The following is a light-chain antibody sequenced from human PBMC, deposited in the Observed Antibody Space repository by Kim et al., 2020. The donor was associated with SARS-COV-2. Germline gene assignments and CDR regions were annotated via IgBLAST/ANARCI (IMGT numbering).Light chain of an antibody. CDR1: QDIANY. J-gene: IGKJ1*01. Sequence: ASLGDAVTITCRASQDIANYLAWYQQKPGKVPKLLVYAASALKSGVPSRFSGRRSGTDFTLTISNLQPEDVATYYCQKYDSAPWTFGQGTKVDIK. CDR3: QKYDSAPWT. V-gene: IGKV1-27*01. CDR2: AAS.